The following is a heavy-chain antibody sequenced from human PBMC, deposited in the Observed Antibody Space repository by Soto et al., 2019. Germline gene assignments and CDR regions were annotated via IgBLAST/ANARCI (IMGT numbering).Heavy chain of an antibody. J-gene: IGHJ5*02. Sequence: ASVKVSCKASGFTFTSSAVQWVRQARGQRLEWIGWIVVGSGNTNYAQKFQERVTITRDMSTSTAYMELSSLRSEDTAVYYCAVYGDHESTYWFDPWGQGTLVTVSS. CDR1: GFTFTSSA. V-gene: IGHV1-58*01. CDR3: AVYGDHESTYWFDP. D-gene: IGHD4-17*01. CDR2: IVVGSGNT.